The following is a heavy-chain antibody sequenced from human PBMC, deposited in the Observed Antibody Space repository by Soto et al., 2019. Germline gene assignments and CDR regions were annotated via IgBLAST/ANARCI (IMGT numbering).Heavy chain of an antibody. CDR2: ISGSGGST. CDR3: AKGAWVPRSIMKIGVARPAHYYFDC. J-gene: IGHJ4*02. CDR1: GFTFRRYA. Sequence: GAPLKISCAASGFTFRRYALSWVRQAPGQGLEWVSAISGSGGSTYYADSVKGRFTISRDNSKNTLYLQMNSLRAEETAVYYCAKGAWVPRSIMKIGVARPAHYYFDCWGQGTLVTVSS. D-gene: IGHD3-22*01. V-gene: IGHV3-23*01.